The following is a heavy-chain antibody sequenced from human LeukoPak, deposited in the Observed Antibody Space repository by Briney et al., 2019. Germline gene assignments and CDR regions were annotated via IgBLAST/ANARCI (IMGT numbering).Heavy chain of an antibody. CDR3: AREVRYYYDSSGYRLGDYGMDV. Sequence: SETLSLTCTVSGGSISSGGYYWSWIRQHPGKGLEWIGYIYHSGSTYYNPSLKSRVTISVDRSKNQFSLKLSSVTAADTAVYYCAREVRYYYDSSGYRLGDYGMDVWGQGTTVTVSS. J-gene: IGHJ6*02. CDR2: IYHSGST. V-gene: IGHV4-30-2*01. D-gene: IGHD3-22*01. CDR1: GGSISSGGYY.